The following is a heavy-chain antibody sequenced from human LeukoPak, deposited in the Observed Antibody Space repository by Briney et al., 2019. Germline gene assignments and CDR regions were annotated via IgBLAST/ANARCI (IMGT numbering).Heavy chain of an antibody. D-gene: IGHD2-15*01. CDR3: AREVFCSGGTCYRSDN. V-gene: IGHV4-39*02. CDR2: IYYSGST. Sequence: SETLSLTCTVSGASISSISYFWGWTRQPPGKGLEWIGSIYYSGSTYYNSSLKSRVTISVGTSKNQFSLRLNSVTAADTAVYYCAREVFCSGGTCYRSDNWGQGTLVTVSS. J-gene: IGHJ4*02. CDR1: GASISSISYF.